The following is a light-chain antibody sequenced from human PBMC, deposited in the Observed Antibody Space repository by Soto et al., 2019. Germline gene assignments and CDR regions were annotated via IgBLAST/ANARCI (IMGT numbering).Light chain of an antibody. CDR1: SSEVGGYNS. Sequence: QSVLTQPASVSGSPGQSITISCTGTSSEVGGYNSVSWYQHHPGKAPKLILYGVGDRPSGVSYRFSGSKSGNTASLTFSGLQSADEADYFCSSYTSSMTNVFGSGTKVTVL. V-gene: IGLV2-14*03. J-gene: IGLJ1*01. CDR3: SSYTSSMTNV. CDR2: GVG.